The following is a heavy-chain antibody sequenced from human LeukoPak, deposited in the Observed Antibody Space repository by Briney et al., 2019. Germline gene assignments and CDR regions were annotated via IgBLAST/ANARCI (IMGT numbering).Heavy chain of an antibody. V-gene: IGHV3-21*01. D-gene: IGHD2-15*01. J-gene: IGHJ3*02. CDR2: ISGSSSYI. Sequence: GGSLRLSCAASGFTFSTYSMSWVRQAPGKGLEWVSSISGSSSYIYYADSMKGRFTISRDNAKNSLYLQMNSLRAEDPAVYYCASPLLLDAFDIWGQGTMVTVSS. CDR3: ASPLLLDAFDI. CDR1: GFTFSTYS.